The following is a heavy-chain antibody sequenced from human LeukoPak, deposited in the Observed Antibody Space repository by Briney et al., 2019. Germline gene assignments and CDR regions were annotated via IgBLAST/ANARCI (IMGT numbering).Heavy chain of an antibody. CDR1: GFTFSSYG. J-gene: IGHJ4*02. Sequence: SGGSLRLSCAASGFTFSSYGMHWVRQAPGKGLEWVAVIWYDGSNKYYADSVKGRFTISRDNSKNTLYLQVNSLRAEDTAVYYCAKGRSGIEYWGQGTLVTVSS. CDR3: AKGRSGIEY. V-gene: IGHV3-33*06. CDR2: IWYDGSNK. D-gene: IGHD1-1*01.